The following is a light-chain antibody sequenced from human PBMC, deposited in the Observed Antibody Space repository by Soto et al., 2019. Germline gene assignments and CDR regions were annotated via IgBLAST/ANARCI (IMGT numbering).Light chain of an antibody. CDR2: DAS. J-gene: IGKJ2*01. CDR3: QQRSRLYT. CDR1: QSVSSY. Sequence: EIVLTQSPATLSLSPGERATLSCRASQSVSSYLAWYQQKPGQAPRLLIYDASNRATGIPARFSGSGSGTDFTLTISSLEPEDFAVYYCQQRSRLYTFGQGTKLRSN. V-gene: IGKV3-11*01.